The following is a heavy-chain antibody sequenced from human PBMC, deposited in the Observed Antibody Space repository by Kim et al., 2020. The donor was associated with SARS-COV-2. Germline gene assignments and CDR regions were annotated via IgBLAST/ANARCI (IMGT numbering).Heavy chain of an antibody. J-gene: IGHJ6*02. Sequence: SETLSLTCAVSGGSISSSNWWSWVRQPPGKGLEWIGEIYHSGSTNYNPSLKSRVTISVDKSKNQFSLKLSSVTAADTAVYYCARAPVFYCSSTSCYGVERHYYYGMDVWGQGTTVTVSS. CDR1: GGSISSSNW. D-gene: IGHD2-2*01. CDR2: IYHSGST. V-gene: IGHV4-4*02. CDR3: ARAPVFYCSSTSCYGVERHYYYGMDV.